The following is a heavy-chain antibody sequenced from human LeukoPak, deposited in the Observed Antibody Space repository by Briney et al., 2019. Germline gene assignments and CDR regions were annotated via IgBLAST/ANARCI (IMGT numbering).Heavy chain of an antibody. D-gene: IGHD2-21*02. CDR3: ARVEAGGDYSKFDY. CDR2: INEDAKTI. V-gene: IGHV3-74*01. Sequence: GGSLRLSCAASGFSFSSYWLHWVRQAPGKGLVWVSRINEDAKTINYADSVKGRFTISRDNAKNTVSLQMNSLRAEDTAVYYCARVEAGGDYSKFDYWGQGTLVTVSS. CDR1: GFSFSSYW. J-gene: IGHJ4*02.